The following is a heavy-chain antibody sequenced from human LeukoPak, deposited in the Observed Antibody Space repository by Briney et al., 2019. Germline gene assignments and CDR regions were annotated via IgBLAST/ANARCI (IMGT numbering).Heavy chain of an antibody. CDR2: ISWNSGSI. CDR1: GFTFDDYA. D-gene: IGHD1-26*01. V-gene: IGHV3-9*01. J-gene: IGHJ5*02. CDR3: AKGGGSYLNNWFDP. Sequence: PGGSLRLSCAASGFTFDDYAMHWVRQAPGKGLEWVSGISWNSGSIGYADSVKGRFTISRDNAKNSLYLQMNSLRAEDTALYYCAKGGGSYLNNWFDPWGQGTLVTVSS.